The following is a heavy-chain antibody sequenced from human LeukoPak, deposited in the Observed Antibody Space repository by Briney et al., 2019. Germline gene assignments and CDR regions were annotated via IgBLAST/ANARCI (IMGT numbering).Heavy chain of an antibody. CDR1: GFTFRSYA. V-gene: IGHV3-21*05. J-gene: IGHJ6*02. D-gene: IGHD5-12*01. CDR3: ARGEVATTYYYGMDV. Sequence: GGSLRLSCVASGFTFRSYAMNWVLQAPGKGLEWVSYMSSDSSFINYADSVKGRFTISRDNAKNSLFLQMDSPRADDTAVYYCARGEVATTYYYGMDVWGQGTTVTVSS. CDR2: MSSDSSFI.